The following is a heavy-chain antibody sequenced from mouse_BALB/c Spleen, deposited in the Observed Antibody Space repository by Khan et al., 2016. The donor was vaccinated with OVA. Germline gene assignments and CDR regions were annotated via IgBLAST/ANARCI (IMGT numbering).Heavy chain of an antibody. CDR1: GYAFTSYY. D-gene: IGHD1-2*01. Sequence: QVQLQQSGAELVKPGASVKLSCKASGYAFTSYYIYWMKQRPGQGLEWIGEINPSNGGTNFNEKFKSKATQTVDKSSSTAYMQLSSLTSEDSAVYYCTRGGYGEFAYWGQGTLVTVSA. CDR3: TRGGYGEFAY. J-gene: IGHJ3*01. V-gene: IGHV1S81*02. CDR2: INPSNGGT.